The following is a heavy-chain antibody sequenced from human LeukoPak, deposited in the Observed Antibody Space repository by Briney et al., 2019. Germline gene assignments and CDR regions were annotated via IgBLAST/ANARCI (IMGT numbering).Heavy chain of an antibody. CDR3: ARAGHNSNSGGYDF. D-gene: IGHD3-22*01. Sequence: ASVKVSCKPSGYTFIDHYLHWVRQAPGQGRESLGWIDPDTGDTNYPQKFQGRVTMTRDTSSSTAYMELNRLRSDDTAVYYCARAGHNSNSGGYDFWGLGTLVTVSS. CDR2: IDPDTGDT. CDR1: GYTFIDHY. J-gene: IGHJ4*02. V-gene: IGHV1-2*02.